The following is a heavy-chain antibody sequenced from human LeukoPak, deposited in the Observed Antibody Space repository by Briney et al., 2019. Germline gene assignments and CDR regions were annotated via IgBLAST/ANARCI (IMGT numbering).Heavy chain of an antibody. V-gene: IGHV1-2*02. D-gene: IGHD3-10*01. CDR1: GYTFTGYY. CDR2: INPNSGGT. J-gene: IGHJ6*03. Sequence: GASVKVSCKASGYTFTGYYMHWVRQAPGQGLEWMGWINPNSGGTNYAQKFQGRVTMTRDTSISTAYMELSRLRSDDTAVYYCAREVAFMVRGVITRHMDVWGKGTTVTVSS. CDR3: AREVAFMVRGVITRHMDV.